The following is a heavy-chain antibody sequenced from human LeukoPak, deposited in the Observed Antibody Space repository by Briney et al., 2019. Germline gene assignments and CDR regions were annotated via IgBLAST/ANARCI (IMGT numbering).Heavy chain of an antibody. CDR3: ARGGHSGYDFGNWFDP. Sequence: ASVKVSCKASGYTFTGYYMHWVRQAPGQGLEWMGWINPNSGGTNYAQKFQGRVTMTRDTSISTAYMELSSLRSEDTAVYYCARGGHSGYDFGNWFDPWGQGTLVTVSS. D-gene: IGHD5-12*01. CDR1: GYTFTGYY. CDR2: INPNSGGT. V-gene: IGHV1-2*02. J-gene: IGHJ5*02.